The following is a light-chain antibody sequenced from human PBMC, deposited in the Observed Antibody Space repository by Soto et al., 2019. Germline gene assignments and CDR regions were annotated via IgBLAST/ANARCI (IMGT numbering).Light chain of an antibody. Sequence: QSALTQPASVSGSTGQSITISCTGTSSDVGSYNLVSWYQQHPGKAPKLMIYEVSKRPSGVSNRFSGAKSGNTASLTISGLQAEDEADYYCCSYAGSSTPVVFGGGTKRTVL. CDR3: CSYAGSSTPVV. V-gene: IGLV2-23*02. CDR1: SSDVGSYNL. CDR2: EVS. J-gene: IGLJ2*01.